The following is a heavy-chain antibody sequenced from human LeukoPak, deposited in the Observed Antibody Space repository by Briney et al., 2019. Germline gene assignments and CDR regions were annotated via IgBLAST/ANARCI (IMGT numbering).Heavy chain of an antibody. J-gene: IGHJ4*02. CDR3: ATDQGAFYGSGSYSSDC. CDR2: IYYSGTT. Sequence: SETLSLTCTVSGGSISSYYWSWIRQPPGKGLEWMGFIYYSGTTNYNPSLKSRVTISVDTSKNQFSLKMSSVTAADATVYECATDQGAFYGSGSYSSDCWGQGSLVSVSS. D-gene: IGHD3-10*01. V-gene: IGHV4-59*01. CDR1: GGSISSYY.